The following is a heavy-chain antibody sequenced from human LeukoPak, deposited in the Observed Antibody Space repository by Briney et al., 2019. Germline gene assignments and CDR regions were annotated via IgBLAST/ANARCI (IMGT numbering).Heavy chain of an antibody. V-gene: IGHV3-23*01. CDR3: ARRSTVTRTYSFDY. Sequence: GGSLRLSCAASGFTFSSYAMSWVRQAPGKGLEWVSSINSGDNTYYAGSVKGRFTISRDNSKNTLYLQMNSLGADDTAVYYCARRSTVTRTYSFDYWGQGTRVTVSS. CDR2: INSGDNT. CDR1: GFTFSSYA. J-gene: IGHJ4*02. D-gene: IGHD4-17*01.